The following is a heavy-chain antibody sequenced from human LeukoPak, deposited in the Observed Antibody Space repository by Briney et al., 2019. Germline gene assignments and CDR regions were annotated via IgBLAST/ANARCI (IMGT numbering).Heavy chain of an antibody. CDR1: GGTFSSYA. CDR2: ISAYNGNT. CDR3: ARGGWTVENWFDP. D-gene: IGHD4-23*01. V-gene: IGHV1-18*01. J-gene: IGHJ5*02. Sequence: VASVKVSCKASGGTFSSYAISWVRQAPGQGLEWMGWISAYNGNTNYAQKLQGRVTMTTDTSTSTAYMELRSLRSDDTAVYYCARGGWTVENWFDPWGQGTLVTVSS.